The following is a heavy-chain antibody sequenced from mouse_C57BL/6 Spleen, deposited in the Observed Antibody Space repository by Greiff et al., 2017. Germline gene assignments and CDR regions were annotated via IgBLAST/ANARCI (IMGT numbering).Heavy chain of an antibody. CDR2: IDPNSGGT. V-gene: IGHV1-72*01. CDR3: ARWGFDYYGSSTYAMDY. D-gene: IGHD1-1*01. J-gene: IGHJ4*01. Sequence: QSCKASGYTFTSYWMHWVKQRPGRGLEWIGRIDPNSGGTKYNEKFKSKATLTVDKPSSTAYMQLSSLTSEDSAVYYCARWGFDYYGSSTYAMDYWGQGTSVTVSS. CDR1: GYTFTSYW.